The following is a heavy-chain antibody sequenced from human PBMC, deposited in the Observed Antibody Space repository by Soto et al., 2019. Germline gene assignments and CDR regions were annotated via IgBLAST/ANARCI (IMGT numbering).Heavy chain of an antibody. V-gene: IGHV3-23*01. Sequence: EVQLLESGGGLVQPGGSLRLSCAASGFTFSSYAMSWVRQAPGKGLEWVSAISGSGGSTYYADSVKGRLTISRDNXXXXXXXXXXXXXXXXXXXXXXXXXXXXXSAFDYWGQGTLVTVSS. CDR1: GFTFSSYA. CDR3: XXXXXXXSAFDY. J-gene: IGHJ4*02. D-gene: IGHD2-2*01. CDR2: ISGSGGST.